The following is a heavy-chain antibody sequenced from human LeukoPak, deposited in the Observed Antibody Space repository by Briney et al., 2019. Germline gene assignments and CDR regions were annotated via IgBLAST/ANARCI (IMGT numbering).Heavy chain of an antibody. D-gene: IGHD3-22*01. CDR3: ATQGPYYDSSGYYLEYFQH. Sequence: QPGGSLRLSCAASGFTFSSYGMHWVRQAPGKGLEWVAVISYDGSDKYYADSVKGRFTISRDNSKNTLYLQMNSLRAEDTAVYYCATQGPYYDSSGYYLEYFQHWGQGTLVTVSS. V-gene: IGHV3-30*03. J-gene: IGHJ1*01. CDR2: ISYDGSDK. CDR1: GFTFSSYG.